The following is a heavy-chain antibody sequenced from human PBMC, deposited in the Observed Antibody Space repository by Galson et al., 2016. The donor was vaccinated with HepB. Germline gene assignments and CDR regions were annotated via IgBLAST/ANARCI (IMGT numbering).Heavy chain of an antibody. J-gene: IGHJ4*02. CDR3: AIFYFDSGSYYNPDY. Sequence: QSGAEVTKPGESLRISCQGSTVNFIRYWISWVRQMPGKGLEWMGRIDPSDSYTKYSPSFQGHVTFSLDKSISTGYLQWSSLKASDTAMYYCAIFYFDSGSYYNPDYWGQGTLVTVSS. CDR2: IDPSDSYT. D-gene: IGHD3-10*01. V-gene: IGHV5-10-1*01. CDR1: TVNFIRYW.